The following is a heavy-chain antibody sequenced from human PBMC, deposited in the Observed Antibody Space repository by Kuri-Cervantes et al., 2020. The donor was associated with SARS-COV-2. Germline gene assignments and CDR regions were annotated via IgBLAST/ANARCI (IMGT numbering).Heavy chain of an antibody. CDR1: GFTFSSYG. V-gene: IGHV3-33*06. Sequence: GGSLRLSCAASGFTFSSYGMHWVRQAPGKGLEWVAVIWYDGSNKYYADSVKGRFTISRDNSKNTLYLQMNSLRVEDTAVYYCAKGGGTIAARQDLDYWGQGTLVTVSS. CDR3: AKGGGTIAARQDLDY. D-gene: IGHD6-6*01. CDR2: IWYDGSNK. J-gene: IGHJ4*02.